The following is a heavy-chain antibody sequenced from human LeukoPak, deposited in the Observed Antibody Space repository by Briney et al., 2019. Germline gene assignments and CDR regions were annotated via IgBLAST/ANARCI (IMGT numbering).Heavy chain of an antibody. CDR2: IYYSGST. CDR1: GGSISSYY. J-gene: IGHJ4*02. V-gene: IGHV4-59*08. D-gene: IGHD3-10*01. Sequence: SETLSLTCTVSGGSISSYYWSWIRQPPGTGLEWIGYIYYSGSTNYNPSLKSRVTISVDTSKNQFSLKLSSVTAADTAVYYCARRVPGSSYGSGSYFDYWGQGTLVTVSS. CDR3: ARRVPGSSYGSGSYFDY.